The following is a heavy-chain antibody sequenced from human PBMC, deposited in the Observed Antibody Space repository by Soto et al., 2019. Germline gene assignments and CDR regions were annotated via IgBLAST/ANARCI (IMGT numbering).Heavy chain of an antibody. CDR3: ARVRRPGYCSSTSCLYNWFDP. CDR1: GGSISSGCYY. V-gene: IGHV4-31*03. D-gene: IGHD2-2*01. J-gene: IGHJ5*02. Sequence: SETQSLTCTVSGGSISSGCYYWSWIRQHPGKGLEWIGYIYYSGSTYYNPSLKSRVTISVDTSKNQFSLKLSSVTAADTAVYYCARVRRPGYCSSTSCLYNWFDPWGQGTLVTVSS. CDR2: IYYSGST.